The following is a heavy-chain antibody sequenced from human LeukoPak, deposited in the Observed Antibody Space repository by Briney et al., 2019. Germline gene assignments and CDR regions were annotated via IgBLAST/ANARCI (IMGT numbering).Heavy chain of an antibody. Sequence: ASVKVTCKASGYTFTGYYIHWLRQAPGQGLEWMGFINPNSGGTNYAQKFQGRVTMTRDTSISTAYMELSSLTSDDTAVYYCARDLEGYHYGSGNYPQWGQGTLITVSS. CDR3: ARDLEGYHYGSGNYPQ. J-gene: IGHJ4*02. CDR1: GYTFTGYY. D-gene: IGHD3-10*01. V-gene: IGHV1-2*02. CDR2: INPNSGGT.